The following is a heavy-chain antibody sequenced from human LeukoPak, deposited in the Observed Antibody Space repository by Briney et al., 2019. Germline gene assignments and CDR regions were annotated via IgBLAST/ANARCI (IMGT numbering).Heavy chain of an antibody. J-gene: IGHJ5*02. CDR1: GGSLSIGGYY. V-gene: IGHV4-31*03. CDR3: ARVVGTIFGVLPFDP. Sequence: SETLSLTCTVSGGSLSIGGYYWSWISQHPGNGLEWLGYIYYSGSTYYNPSLKSRVTISVDTSKNQFSVKLSSVTAADTAVYYCARVVGTIFGVLPFDPWGQGTLVTVS. D-gene: IGHD3-3*01. CDR2: IYYSGST.